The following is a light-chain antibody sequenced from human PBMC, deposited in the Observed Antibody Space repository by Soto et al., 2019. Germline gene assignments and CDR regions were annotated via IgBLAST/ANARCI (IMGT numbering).Light chain of an antibody. CDR3: SSYTSSSTLDV. Sequence: LTPPASGSGSPGQSITISCTGTSSDVGGYNYVSWYQQHPGKAPKLMIYDVSNRPSGVSNRFSGSKSGNTASLTISGLQAEDEADYYCSSYTSSSTLDVFGTGTKVTVL. CDR1: SSDVGGYNY. J-gene: IGLJ1*01. V-gene: IGLV2-14*01. CDR2: DVS.